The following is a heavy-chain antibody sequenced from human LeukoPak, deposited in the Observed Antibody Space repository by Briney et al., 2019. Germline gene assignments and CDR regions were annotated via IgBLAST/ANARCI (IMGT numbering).Heavy chain of an antibody. J-gene: IGHJ4*02. Sequence: PGGSLRLSCAASGFTFSSYAMSWVRQAPGKGLEWVSAISGSGGTTYYADSVKGRFTISRDNSKNTLYLQMNSLRAEDTAVYYCAKIYDILTGYYDHWGQGTLVTVSS. D-gene: IGHD3-9*01. CDR1: GFTFSSYA. V-gene: IGHV3-23*01. CDR2: ISGSGGTT. CDR3: AKIYDILTGYYDH.